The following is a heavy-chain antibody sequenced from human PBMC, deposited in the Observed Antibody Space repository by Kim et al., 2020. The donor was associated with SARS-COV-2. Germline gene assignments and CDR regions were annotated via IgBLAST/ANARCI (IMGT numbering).Heavy chain of an antibody. D-gene: IGHD3-10*01. CDR2: ISGSGGST. CDR3: AKGEVSGVRGVIPDS. J-gene: IGHJ4*02. Sequence: GGSLRLSCAASGFTFSSYAMSWVRQAPGKGLEYVSAISGSGGSTYYADSVKGRFTISRDNSKNTLYLQMSSLRAEDTAVYYCAKGEVSGVRGVIPDSWGQGTLVTVSS. CDR1: GFTFSSYA. V-gene: IGHV3-23*01.